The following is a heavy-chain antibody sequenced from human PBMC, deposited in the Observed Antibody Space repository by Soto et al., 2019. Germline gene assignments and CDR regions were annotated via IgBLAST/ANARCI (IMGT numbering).Heavy chain of an antibody. V-gene: IGHV3-11*01. CDR1: GFTFSDYY. CDR3: ARLDGNSYDSSGYYYYYYGMDV. D-gene: IGHD3-22*01. Sequence: QVPLVESGGGLVKPGGSLRLSCAASGFTFSDYYMSWIRQAPGKGLEWVSYISSSGSTIYYADSVKGRFTISRDNAKNSLYLQMNSPRAEDTAVYYCARLDGNSYDSSGYYYYYYGMDVWGQGTTVTVSS. J-gene: IGHJ6*02. CDR2: ISSSGSTI.